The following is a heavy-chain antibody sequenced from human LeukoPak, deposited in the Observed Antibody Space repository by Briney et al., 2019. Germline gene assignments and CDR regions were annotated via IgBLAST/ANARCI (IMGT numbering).Heavy chain of an antibody. Sequence: PSETLSLTCTVSGGSVSSGNFHWTWVRQPAGNQLEWIGRIHTSGNTNHNPSLWSRVTISTDTSKSQFSLTLNFVTAADTAVYYCARDRGGDSFDIWGQGTTVTVSS. V-gene: IGHV4-61*02. CDR1: GGSVSSGNFH. CDR2: IHTSGNT. J-gene: IGHJ3*02. D-gene: IGHD2-21*01. CDR3: ARDRGGDSFDI.